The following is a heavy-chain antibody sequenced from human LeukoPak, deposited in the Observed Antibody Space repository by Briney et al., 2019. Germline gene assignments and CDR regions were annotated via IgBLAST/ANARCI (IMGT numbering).Heavy chain of an antibody. J-gene: IGHJ5*02. D-gene: IGHD2-2*01. Sequence: ASVKDSCKASGYTFTGYYMHWVRQAPGQGLEWMGWINPNSGGTNYAQKFQGRVTMTRDTSISTAYMELSRLRSDDTAVYYCARSYCSSTSCYGGWFDPWGQGTLVTVSS. V-gene: IGHV1-2*02. CDR3: ARSYCSSTSCYGGWFDP. CDR2: INPNSGGT. CDR1: GYTFTGYY.